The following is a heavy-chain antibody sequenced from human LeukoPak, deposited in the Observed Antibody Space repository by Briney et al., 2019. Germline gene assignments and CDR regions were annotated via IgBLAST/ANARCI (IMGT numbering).Heavy chain of an antibody. CDR3: ATDGAGGGYFQH. D-gene: IGHD1-26*01. V-gene: IGHV4-4*07. CDR1: GGSISGYY. Sequence: SETLSLTGTVSGGSISGYYWSWIRQPAGRGLEWIGRIYTSGSTNYNPSLKSRVTMSVDTSTNQSSLKLSSVPAAATAAYYCATDGAGGGYFQHWGQGTLVTVSS. J-gene: IGHJ1*01. CDR2: IYTSGST.